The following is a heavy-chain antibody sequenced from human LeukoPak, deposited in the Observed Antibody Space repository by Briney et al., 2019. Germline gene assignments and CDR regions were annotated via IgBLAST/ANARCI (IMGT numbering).Heavy chain of an antibody. V-gene: IGHV4-39*01. Sequence: SESLSLTCTVAGGSISSSSYYWGWIRQPPGKGLEWIGSSYYSGNTYYNPSLKSRVTISVDTSKTQFTLKLSSVTAADTAVYYCARHSYSSGWYSDYWGQGTVVTVSS. J-gene: IGHJ4*02. CDR1: GGSISSSSYY. D-gene: IGHD6-19*01. CDR2: SYYSGNT. CDR3: ARHSYSSGWYSDY.